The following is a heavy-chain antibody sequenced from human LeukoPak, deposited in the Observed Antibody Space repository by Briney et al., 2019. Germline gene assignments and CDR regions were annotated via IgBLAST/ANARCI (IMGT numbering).Heavy chain of an antibody. V-gene: IGHV4-59*01. D-gene: IGHD4-17*01. J-gene: IGHJ2*01. Sequence: SETLSLTCTVSGGSISTYYWSWIRQPPGKGLEWVGSIHYSGRSNSNPSLTGRLTISVDTSKNQFSLKLSSVTASDTAVYNCARDQTTVTTAAWYFDLWGRGTLVTVSS. CDR3: ARDQTTVTTAAWYFDL. CDR1: GGSISTYY. CDR2: IHYSGRS.